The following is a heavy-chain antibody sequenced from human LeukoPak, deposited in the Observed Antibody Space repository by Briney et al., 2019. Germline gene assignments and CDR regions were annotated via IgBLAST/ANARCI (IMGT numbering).Heavy chain of an antibody. Sequence: GGSLRLSCAASEFTFSNAWMNRVRQAPGKGLEWVGRIKSKTDGGTTDYAPPVKGRFTISRDDSKNTLYLQMNTLKTEDTAVYYCARGHYGMDVWGQGTTVTVS. V-gene: IGHV3-15*01. CDR1: EFTFSNAW. CDR3: ARGHYGMDV. CDR2: IKSKTDGGTT. J-gene: IGHJ6*02.